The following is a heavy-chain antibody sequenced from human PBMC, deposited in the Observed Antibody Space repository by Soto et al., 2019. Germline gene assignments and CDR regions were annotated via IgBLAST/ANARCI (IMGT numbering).Heavy chain of an antibody. D-gene: IGHD4-17*01. V-gene: IGHV1-46*03. Sequence: QVQLVQSGAEVKKPGASVKVSCKASGYTFTSYYMHWVRQAPGQGLEWMGIINPSGGSTNYAQKVQGRVTMTRDTSTSTVYMELSSLRSEDTAVYYCARGGTDYGDLEAFDIWGQGTMVTVSS. J-gene: IGHJ3*02. CDR1: GYTFTSYY. CDR2: INPSGGST. CDR3: ARGGTDYGDLEAFDI.